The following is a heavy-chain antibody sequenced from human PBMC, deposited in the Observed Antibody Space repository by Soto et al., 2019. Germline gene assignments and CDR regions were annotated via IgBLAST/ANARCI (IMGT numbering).Heavy chain of an antibody. D-gene: IGHD3-22*01. J-gene: IGHJ4*02. CDR2: IIPIFGTA. CDR1: VGTFSSYA. V-gene: IGHV1-69*13. CDR3: ARDPKPNYYDSSGYYDTGP. Sequence: SVKVSWKASVGTFSSYAISWVRQAPGQGLEWMGGIIPIFGTANYAQKFQGRVTITADESTSTAYMELSSLRSEDTAVYYCARDPKPNYYDSSGYYDTGPWGQGALVTVSS.